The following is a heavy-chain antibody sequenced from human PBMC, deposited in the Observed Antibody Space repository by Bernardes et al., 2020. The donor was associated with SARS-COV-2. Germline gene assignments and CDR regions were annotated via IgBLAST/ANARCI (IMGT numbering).Heavy chain of an antibody. CDR3: ARIRLTDDFDI. CDR2: VYHSGTT. CDR1: GYSISSGYY. J-gene: IGHJ3*02. D-gene: IGHD3-16*01. V-gene: IGHV4-38-2*01. Sequence: TLSLTCAVSGYSISSGYYWGWIRQPPGKGLEWIGSVYHSGTTYYNPSLKSRVTISVDTSKNQFSLKLSSVTAADTAVYYCARIRLTDDFDIWGQGTMVTVSS.